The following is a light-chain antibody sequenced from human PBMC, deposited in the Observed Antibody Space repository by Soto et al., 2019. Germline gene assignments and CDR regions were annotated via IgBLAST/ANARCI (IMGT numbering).Light chain of an antibody. V-gene: IGKV3-20*01. Sequence: EIVLTQSPGTLSLSPGERATLSCRASQSVSNTNLVWYQQKRGPAPRLLIYDASSRGTGIPDRFRGSGSGTDVTLTIIRLEPGDFAGYFCLHYANSVCTFCQGAKVEIK. CDR3: LHYANSVCT. CDR2: DAS. J-gene: IGKJ1*01. CDR1: QSVSNTN.